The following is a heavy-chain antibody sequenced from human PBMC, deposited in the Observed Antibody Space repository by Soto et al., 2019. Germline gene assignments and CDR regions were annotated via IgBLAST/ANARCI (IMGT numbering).Heavy chain of an antibody. V-gene: IGHV3-9*01. D-gene: IGHD3-10*01. Sequence: EVQLVESGGGLVQPGRSLRLSCAASGFTFDDYAMHWVRQAPGKGLEWVSGISWNSGSIGYADSVKGRFTISRDNAKNSLYLQMNSLRAEETALYYCAKDSMVRGARTYYYYYYMDVWGKGTTVTVSS. CDR3: AKDSMVRGARTYYYYYYMDV. CDR2: ISWNSGSI. J-gene: IGHJ6*03. CDR1: GFTFDDYA.